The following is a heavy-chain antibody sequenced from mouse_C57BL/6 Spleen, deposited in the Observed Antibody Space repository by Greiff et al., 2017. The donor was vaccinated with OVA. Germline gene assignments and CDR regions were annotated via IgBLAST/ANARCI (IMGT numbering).Heavy chain of an antibody. V-gene: IGHV1-36*01. CDR2: VYPYNGGT. Sequence: VQLKQSGPVLVKPGPSVKISCKASGFTFTDYYMHWVKQSHGKSLEWIGLVYPYNGGTSYNQKFKGKATLTVDTSSSTAYMELNSLTSEDSAVYYCARRSRIYYDYDESYWYFDVWGTGTTVTVSS. D-gene: IGHD2-4*01. CDR1: GFTFTDYY. J-gene: IGHJ1*03. CDR3: ARRSRIYYDYDESYWYFDV.